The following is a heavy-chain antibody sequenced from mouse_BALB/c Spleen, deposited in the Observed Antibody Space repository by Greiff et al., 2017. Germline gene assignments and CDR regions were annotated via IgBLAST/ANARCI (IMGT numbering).Heavy chain of an antibody. CDR3: ARRRTSTVVAPMDY. Sequence: EVMLVESGGGLVKPGGSLKLSCAASGFTFSSYAMSWVRQTPEKRLEWVASISSGGSTYYPDSVKGRFTISRDNARNILYLQMSSLRSEDTAMYYCARRRTSTVVAPMDYWGQGTSVTVSS. J-gene: IGHJ4*01. D-gene: IGHD1-1*01. V-gene: IGHV5-6-5*01. CDR1: GFTFSSYA. CDR2: ISSGGST.